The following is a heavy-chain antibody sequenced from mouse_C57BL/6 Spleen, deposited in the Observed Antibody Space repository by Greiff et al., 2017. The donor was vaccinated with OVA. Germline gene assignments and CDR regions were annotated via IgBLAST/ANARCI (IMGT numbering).Heavy chain of an antibody. D-gene: IGHD1-1*01. CDR2: ISYDGSN. V-gene: IGHV3-6*01. CDR1: GYSITSGYY. CDR3: ARDSNYAMDY. Sequence: EVKLMESGPGLVKPSQSLSLTCSVTGYSITSGYYWNWIRQFPGNKLEWMGYISYDGSNNYNPSLKNRISITRDTSKHQFFLKLNSGTTEDTATYYCARDSNYAMDYWGQGTSVTVSS. J-gene: IGHJ4*01.